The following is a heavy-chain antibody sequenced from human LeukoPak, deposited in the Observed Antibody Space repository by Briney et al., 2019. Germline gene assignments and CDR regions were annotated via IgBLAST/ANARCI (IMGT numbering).Heavy chain of an antibody. D-gene: IGHD3-3*01. Sequence: PGGSLRLSCAAPGFTFRDAWMTWVRQAPGKGLEWVGRIRSKTDGGTTDYAVSVQGRFTISRDDSKNTLYLQMGSLKTEDTAVYYCAKHIYGVVSIQQWGQGTLVTVSS. J-gene: IGHJ1*01. CDR1: GFTFRDAW. CDR3: AKHIYGVVSIQQ. CDR2: IRSKTDGGTT. V-gene: IGHV3-15*01.